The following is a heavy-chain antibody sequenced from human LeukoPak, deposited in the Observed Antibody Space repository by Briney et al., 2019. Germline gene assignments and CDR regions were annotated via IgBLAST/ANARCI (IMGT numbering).Heavy chain of an antibody. V-gene: IGHV3-48*03. CDR3: ARRPYGSGAKKPVDY. CDR1: GFTFSSYE. Sequence: GGSLRLSCAASGFTFSSYEMNWVRQAPGKGLEWVSYISSSGSTIYYADSVKGRFTISRDNAKNSLYLQMNSLRAEDTAVYYCARRPYGSGAKKPVDYWGQGTLVTVSS. CDR2: ISSSGSTI. J-gene: IGHJ4*02. D-gene: IGHD3-10*01.